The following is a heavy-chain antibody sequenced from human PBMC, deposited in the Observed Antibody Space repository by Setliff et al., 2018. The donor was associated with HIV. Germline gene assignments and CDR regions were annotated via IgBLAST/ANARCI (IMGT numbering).Heavy chain of an antibody. V-gene: IGHV3-7*03. J-gene: IGHJ4*02. CDR1: GFTFSSYW. CDR3: ARCRDGYKTFDY. CDR2: IKQDGTET. Sequence: QPGGSLRLSCTASGFTFSSYWMTWVRQAPGKGLEWVANIKQDGTETYYVDSVTGRFTISRDNAKNSLYLQMNSLRAEDTAVYYCARCRDGYKTFDYWGQGALVTVSS. D-gene: IGHD5-12*01.